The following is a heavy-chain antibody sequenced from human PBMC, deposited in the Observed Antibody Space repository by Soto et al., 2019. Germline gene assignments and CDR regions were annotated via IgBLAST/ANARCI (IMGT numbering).Heavy chain of an antibody. V-gene: IGHV4-59*01. Sequence: QVQLQQSGPGLVKPSETLSLTCRVSGGSISSYYWRWIRQRPGKGLEWIGYIYYIGSTSHNPSLKGPFTTPVDTPTNQLSLTLSPVTGADTGVYCCARRSPGAGLDYGGQGPQVTVSS. CDR1: GGSISSYY. CDR2: IYYIGST. J-gene: IGHJ4*02. CDR3: ARRSPGAGLDY.